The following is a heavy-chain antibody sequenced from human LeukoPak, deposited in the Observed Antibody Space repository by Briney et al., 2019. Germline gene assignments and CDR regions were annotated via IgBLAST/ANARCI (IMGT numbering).Heavy chain of an antibody. CDR3: AKDSGGNYYYYGMDV. D-gene: IGHD1-26*01. V-gene: IGHV3-23*01. J-gene: IGHJ6*02. Sequence: GGSLRLSCAASGFTFSSYAMSWVRQAPGKGLEWVSAISGSGGSTYYADSVKGRFTISRDNSKNTLYLQMNSLRAEDTAVYYCAKDSGGNYYYYGMDVWAQGTTVTVSS. CDR1: GFTFSSYA. CDR2: ISGSGGST.